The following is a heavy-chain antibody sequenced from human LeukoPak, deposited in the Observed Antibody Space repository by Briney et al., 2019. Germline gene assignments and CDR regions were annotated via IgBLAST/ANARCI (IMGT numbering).Heavy chain of an antibody. CDR1: GFSFTSYW. Sequence: GGSLRLSCAASGFSFTSYWMSWVRQAPGKGLEWVANMNQAGSEKYYVDSVKGRFTISRDNAKNSLSLQMNSLRAEDTAVYYCARDGQPFDSWGQGTLVTVSS. CDR2: MNQAGSEK. CDR3: ARDGQPFDS. D-gene: IGHD6-13*01. V-gene: IGHV3-7*04. J-gene: IGHJ4*02.